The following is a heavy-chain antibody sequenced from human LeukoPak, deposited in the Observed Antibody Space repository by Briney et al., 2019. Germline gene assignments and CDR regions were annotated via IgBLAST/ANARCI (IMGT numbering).Heavy chain of an antibody. CDR3: VKDRAQVRGVFFDY. V-gene: IGHV3-64D*06. J-gene: IGHJ4*02. CDR1: GFTFSSYA. CDR2: ISSNGGGT. D-gene: IGHD3-10*01. Sequence: PGGSLRLSCSASGFTFSSYAMHWVRQAPGKGLEYVSAISSNGGGTYYADSVKGRFTISRDNSKNTLYLQMSSLRAEDTAVYYCVKDRAQVRGVFFDYWGQGTLVTVSS.